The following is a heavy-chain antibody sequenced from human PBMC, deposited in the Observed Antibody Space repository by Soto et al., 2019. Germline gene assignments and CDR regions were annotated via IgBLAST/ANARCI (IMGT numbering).Heavy chain of an antibody. CDR2: ISGSGDST. CDR1: GFTFSSYA. D-gene: IGHD1-26*01. J-gene: IGHJ4*02. Sequence: EVQLLESGGGLVQPGGSLRLSCAASGFTFSSYAMRWVRQAPGEGLEWVSAISGSGDSTYYADSVKGRFTTSRDNSKNTLYWQMNSLRAEDTAVYYCARRGSGSHYDYWGQGTLVTVSS. V-gene: IGHV3-23*01. CDR3: ARRGSGSHYDY.